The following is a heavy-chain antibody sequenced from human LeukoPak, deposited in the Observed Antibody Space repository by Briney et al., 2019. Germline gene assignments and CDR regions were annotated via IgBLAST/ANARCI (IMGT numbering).Heavy chain of an antibody. CDR3: ARAGPYCSSTSCYPSWFDP. V-gene: IGHV4-34*01. CDR2: INHSGST. J-gene: IGHJ5*02. Sequence: SETLSLTCAVYGGSFSGYYWSWIRQPPGKGLEWIGEINHSGSTSYNPSLKSRVTISVDTSKNQFSLKLSSVTAADTAVYYCARAGPYCSSTSCYPSWFDPWGQGTLVTVSS. CDR1: GGSFSGYY. D-gene: IGHD2-2*01.